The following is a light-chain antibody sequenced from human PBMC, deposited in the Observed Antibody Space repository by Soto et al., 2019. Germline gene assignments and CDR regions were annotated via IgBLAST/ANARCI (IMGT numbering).Light chain of an antibody. V-gene: IGKV3-15*01. CDR1: QSVGSN. J-gene: IGKJ4*01. CDR2: GAS. Sequence: EIVMTQSPATLSVSPGGRATLSCRASQSVGSNLAWYQQKPGQAPRLLFYGASTRATGFPARFSGSGSGTEFTLTISSLQSEDFAVYYCQQYKNWPLTFGGWTRVESK. CDR3: QQYKNWPLT.